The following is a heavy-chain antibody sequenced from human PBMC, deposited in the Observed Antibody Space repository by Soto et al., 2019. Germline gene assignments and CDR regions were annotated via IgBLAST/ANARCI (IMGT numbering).Heavy chain of an antibody. Sequence: SQTLSLTCAISGDSVSSNSAAWNWIRQSPSRGLEWLGRTYYRSKWYNDYAVSVKSRITINPDTSKNQFSLQLNSVTPEDTAVYYCAREALLGYRSSTSCYVLDYWGQGTLVTVSS. D-gene: IGHD2-2*01. CDR2: TYYRSKWYN. CDR1: GDSVSSNSAA. V-gene: IGHV6-1*01. J-gene: IGHJ4*02. CDR3: AREALLGYRSSTSCYVLDY.